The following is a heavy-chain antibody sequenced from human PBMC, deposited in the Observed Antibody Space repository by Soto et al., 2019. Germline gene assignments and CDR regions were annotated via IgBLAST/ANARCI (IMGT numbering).Heavy chain of an antibody. V-gene: IGHV1-69*08. CDR2: IIPIFGIA. J-gene: IGHJ6*02. CDR1: GGTFSRYS. Sequence: QVQLVQSGAEVKKPGSSVKVSCKASGGTFSRYSITWVRQAPGHGLEWIGRIIPIFGIASYAQKFQGRVTITADESTSTAYMELSSLRSDDTAVYYWAREDRARETGLVPAAIDGMDVWGQGTTVTVSS. D-gene: IGHD2-2*01. CDR3: AREDRARETGLVPAAIDGMDV.